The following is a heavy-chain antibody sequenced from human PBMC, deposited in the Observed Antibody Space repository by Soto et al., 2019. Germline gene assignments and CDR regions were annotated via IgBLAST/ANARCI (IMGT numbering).Heavy chain of an antibody. CDR1: GASISNGYYS. V-gene: IGHV4-30-4*01. CDR3: ASGPSGDNVDY. D-gene: IGHD1-26*01. Sequence: QVQLQEPGPRLVEPSHTLSLTCTVSGASISNGYYSWSWIRQSPGTGLEWIGHIHSGGTTYSNPSLTSRLTISVDRSQNQFCLKLSSLPAADTAVYYCASGPSGDNVDYWGQGTLVTVSS. CDR2: IHSGGTT. J-gene: IGHJ4*02.